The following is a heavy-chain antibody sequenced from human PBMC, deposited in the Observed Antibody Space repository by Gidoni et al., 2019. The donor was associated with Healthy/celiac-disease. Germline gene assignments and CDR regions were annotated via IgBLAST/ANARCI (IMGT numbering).Heavy chain of an antibody. V-gene: IGHV3-23*01. Sequence: EVQLLESGGGLVQPGGSLRLSCAASVFPFSSYAMCWVRPAAGKGLEWVSSISGSGGRTYYEDSVKGRFTISRDKSKNKLYLQMNSRRAEDTAVYYWAKTGYYYDSKGGWGQGTLVTVSS. J-gene: IGHJ4*02. CDR1: VFPFSSYA. CDR2: ISGSGGRT. D-gene: IGHD3-22*01. CDR3: AKTGYYYDSKGG.